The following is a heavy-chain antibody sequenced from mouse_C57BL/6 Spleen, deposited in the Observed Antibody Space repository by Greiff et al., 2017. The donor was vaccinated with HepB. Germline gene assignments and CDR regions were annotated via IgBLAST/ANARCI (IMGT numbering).Heavy chain of an antibody. CDR1: GYSITSGYY. CDR3: ASYGSTLYYYAMDY. D-gene: IGHD1-1*01. Sequence: EVKLQESGPGLVKPSQSLSLTCSVTGYSITSGYYWNWIRQFPGNKLEWMGYISYDGSNNYNPSLNNRISITPDTSKNQFFMKLNSLTTEDTATYYSASYGSTLYYYAMDYWGQGTSVTVSS. J-gene: IGHJ4*01. CDR2: ISYDGSN. V-gene: IGHV3-6*01.